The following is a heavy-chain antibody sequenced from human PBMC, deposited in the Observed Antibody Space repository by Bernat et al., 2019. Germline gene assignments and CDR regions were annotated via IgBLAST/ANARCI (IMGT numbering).Heavy chain of an antibody. Sequence: QVQLVESGGGVVQPGRSLRLSCAASGFTFSSHAMHWVRQAPGKGLEWVAVISYDESNKFYADSVKGRFTMSRDNSENTLYLQMNSLNTEDTAVYYCARDRAVGSGYFHFDYWGQGTLVTVSS. CDR3: ARDRAVGSGYFHFDY. D-gene: IGHD5-12*01. V-gene: IGHV3-30-3*01. J-gene: IGHJ4*02. CDR2: ISYDESNK. CDR1: GFTFSSHA.